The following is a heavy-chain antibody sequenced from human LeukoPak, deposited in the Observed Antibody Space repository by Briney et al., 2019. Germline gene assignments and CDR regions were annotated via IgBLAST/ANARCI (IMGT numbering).Heavy chain of an antibody. V-gene: IGHV4-61*08. CDR2: IYYNGNT. CDR3: ARGRSNYYGMDV. J-gene: IGHJ6*02. CDR1: GGSISSGDYY. D-gene: IGHD1-26*01. Sequence: NPSETLSLTCTVSGGSISSGDYYWNWIRRPPGKGLEWIGYIYYNGNTNYSPSLKSRVTMSVDTSKNLFSLKVSSVTAADTAVYYCARGRSNYYGMDVWGQGTTVTVSS.